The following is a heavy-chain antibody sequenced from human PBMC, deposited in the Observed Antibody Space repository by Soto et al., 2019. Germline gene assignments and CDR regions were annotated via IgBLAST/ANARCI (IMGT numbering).Heavy chain of an antibody. Sequence: EVQLVESGGGLVQPGGSLRLSCAASGFTVGSNYMFWVRQAPGKGLEWVSTIYSGGGTYYADSVKGRLTISRDNPKNTVYLQMNSLRAEDTAVYYCAGGNSTGYLDYGGQGTLVPVSS. J-gene: IGHJ4*02. V-gene: IGHV3-66*01. D-gene: IGHD5-18*01. CDR1: GFTVGSNY. CDR3: AGGNSTGYLDY. CDR2: IYSGGGT.